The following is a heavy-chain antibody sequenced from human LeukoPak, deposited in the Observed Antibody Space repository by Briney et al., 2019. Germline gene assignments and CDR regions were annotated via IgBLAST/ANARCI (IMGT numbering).Heavy chain of an antibody. Sequence: PSETLSLTCTVSGGSISSSSYYWGWIRQPPGKGLEWIGSLYSSGSTYYNPSLKSRVTISVDTSKNHFSLKLSSVTAADTAVYYCARHQRGSYRLLDFWGQGTLVTVST. J-gene: IGHJ4*02. CDR2: LYSSGST. CDR1: GGSISSSSYY. D-gene: IGHD1-26*01. CDR3: ARHQRGSYRLLDF. V-gene: IGHV4-39*01.